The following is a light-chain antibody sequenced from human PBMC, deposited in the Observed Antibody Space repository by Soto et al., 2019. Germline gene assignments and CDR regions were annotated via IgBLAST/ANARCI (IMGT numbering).Light chain of an antibody. CDR3: CSYAGSTTV. V-gene: IGLV2-23*02. J-gene: IGLJ7*01. CDR2: EVS. CDR1: SSDVGNYNL. Sequence: QSALTQPASVSGFPGQSITISCTGTSSDVGNYNLVSWYQQHPGKAPKLMIYEVSKRPSGVSNRFSGSKSGNTASLTIAGLQAEDEADYYCCSYAGSTTVFGGGTQLTVL.